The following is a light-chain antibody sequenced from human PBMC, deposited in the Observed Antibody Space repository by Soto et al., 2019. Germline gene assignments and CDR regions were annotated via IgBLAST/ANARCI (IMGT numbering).Light chain of an antibody. CDR3: SSYPIGSPLV. V-gene: IGLV2-14*01. CDR1: SSDIGDSNF. Sequence: VLAQPASVSGYPGQSITISCTGTSSDIGDSNFVSWYQHHPGKAPKLLIYDASDRPSRISSRFSGSKSANTASLTISGFQAEDEADYYCSSYPIGSPLVFGTGTKVTVL. J-gene: IGLJ1*01. CDR2: DAS.